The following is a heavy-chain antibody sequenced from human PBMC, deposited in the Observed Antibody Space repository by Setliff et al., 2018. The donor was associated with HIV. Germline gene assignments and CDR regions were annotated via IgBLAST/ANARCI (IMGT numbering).Heavy chain of an antibody. D-gene: IGHD2-21*01. Sequence: SETLSLTCSVSGVSINRTDHYWGWIRQSPGKRLEWIGSVSQSGSTYYNPSLKSRITISVDRSKNLFSLKLISVTAANQGVYYCARVPVAGANWFDPWGLGTLVTVSS. V-gene: IGHV4-39*01. J-gene: IGHJ5*02. CDR2: VSQSGST. CDR3: ARVPVAGANWFDP. CDR1: GVSINRTDHY.